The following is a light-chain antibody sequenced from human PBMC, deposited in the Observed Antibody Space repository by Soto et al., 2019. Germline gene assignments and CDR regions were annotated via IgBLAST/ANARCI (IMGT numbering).Light chain of an antibody. Sequence: EIVLTQSPGTMSLSPGETASLSCRASQTVSGSYLAWYQQKPGQAPRLLIYGTTTRATGVPDKFSGGGSGTAFTLTISGLESEDFALYTCQQYASSPPTFGGGTKVEIK. CDR1: QTVSGSY. CDR3: QQYASSPPT. V-gene: IGKV3-20*01. J-gene: IGKJ4*01. CDR2: GTT.